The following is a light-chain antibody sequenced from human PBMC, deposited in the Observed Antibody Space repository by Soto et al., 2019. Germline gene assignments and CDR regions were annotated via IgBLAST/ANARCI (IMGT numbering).Light chain of an antibody. CDR2: AAS. CDR1: QSVSSY. J-gene: IGKJ1*01. V-gene: IGKV3-15*01. CDR3: QQYNDWPWR. Sequence: EIVMTQSPATLSVSPGERATLSCRASQSVSSYIAWYQEKPGQTPRLLISAASTRATGIPARFSGSGSGTEFTLIISSLQSEDFGVYYCQQYNDWPWRFGQGTKVEIK.